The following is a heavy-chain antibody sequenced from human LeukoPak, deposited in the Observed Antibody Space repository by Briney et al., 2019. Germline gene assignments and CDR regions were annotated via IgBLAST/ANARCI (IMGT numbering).Heavy chain of an antibody. V-gene: IGHV4-59*01. CDR2: IYYSGST. J-gene: IGHJ3*01. CDR1: GRSISDYY. CDR3: ARGTGAYYYL. Sequence: SETLSLTCTVSGRSISDYYWSWIRQPPGKGLEWIGYIYYSGSTKYNPYLKSRATISIDTSKNQFSLKLSSVTAADTALYYCARGTGAYYYLWGQGTMVTVSS. D-gene: IGHD3-22*01.